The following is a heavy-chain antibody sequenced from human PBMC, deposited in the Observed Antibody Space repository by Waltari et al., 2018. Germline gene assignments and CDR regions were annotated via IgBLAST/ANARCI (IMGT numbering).Heavy chain of an antibody. Sequence: EVQVEESGGGLVQPGRSLSLSCTASGFPFGSYAMSWFSRAPGKGLEWVGFIRSKTYGGTAEYATSVKGRFTISRDDSKSIASLQMDSLKTDDTAVYFCTRGGASVAPVYWGQGTLVTVSS. V-gene: IGHV3-49*03. CDR3: TRGGASVAPVY. J-gene: IGHJ4*02. D-gene: IGHD6-19*01. CDR2: IRSKTYGGTA. CDR1: GFPFGSYA.